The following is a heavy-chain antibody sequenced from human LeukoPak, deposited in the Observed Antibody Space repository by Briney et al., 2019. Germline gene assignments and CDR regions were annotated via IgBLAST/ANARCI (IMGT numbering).Heavy chain of an antibody. J-gene: IGHJ4*02. CDR3: ARSSAVWGSYRWPAGY. V-gene: IGHV1-46*01. D-gene: IGHD3-16*02. CDR1: GYTFTSYY. CDR2: INPSGGST. Sequence: GASVKVSCKASGYTFTSYYMHWVRQAPGQGLEWMGIINPSGGSTSYAQKFQGRVTMTRDTSTSTVYMELSSLRSEDTAVYYCARSSAVWGSYRWPAGYWGQGTLVTVSS.